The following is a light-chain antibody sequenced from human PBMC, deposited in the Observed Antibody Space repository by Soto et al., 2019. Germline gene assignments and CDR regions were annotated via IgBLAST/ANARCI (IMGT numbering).Light chain of an antibody. CDR2: DAS. V-gene: IGKV3-11*01. CDR1: QSISTF. Sequence: ELVRTQYPATLSVAPGERATLSCKASQSISTFLAWYQQKPGQAPRLLIYDASNRATGIPARFSGSGSGTDFTLAISSLEPEDFAVYYCQQRSNWPRTFGQGTKVDIK. J-gene: IGKJ1*01. CDR3: QQRSNWPRT.